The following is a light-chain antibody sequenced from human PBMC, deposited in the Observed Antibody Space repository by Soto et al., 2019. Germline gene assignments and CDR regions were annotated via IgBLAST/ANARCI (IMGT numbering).Light chain of an antibody. CDR1: SSDVGDYNY. V-gene: IGLV2-8*01. CDR3: SSYAGSNTFVV. J-gene: IGLJ2*01. Sequence: QSALSQPPSASGSLGQSVTISCTGTSSDVGDYNYVSWYRQHPGKAPKVMIYEVTKRPSGVPDRFSGSKSGNTASLTVSGLQAEDEADYYCSSYAGSNTFVVFGGGTKVTVL. CDR2: EVT.